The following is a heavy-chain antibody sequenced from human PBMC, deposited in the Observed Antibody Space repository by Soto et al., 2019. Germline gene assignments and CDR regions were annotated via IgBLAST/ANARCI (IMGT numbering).Heavy chain of an antibody. CDR3: ARGASDFWGSLDY. Sequence: GASVKVSCKASGYTFTSYAMHWVRQAPGQRLEWMGWINVGNGNTKYSQKFQGRVTITRDTSASTAYMELSSLRSEDTAVYYCARGASDFWGSLDYWGQGTLVTVSS. D-gene: IGHD3-3*01. CDR2: INVGNGNT. J-gene: IGHJ4*02. CDR1: GYTFTSYA. V-gene: IGHV1-3*01.